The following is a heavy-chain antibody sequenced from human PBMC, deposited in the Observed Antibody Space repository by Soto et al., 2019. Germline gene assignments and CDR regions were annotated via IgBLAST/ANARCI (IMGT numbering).Heavy chain of an antibody. J-gene: IGHJ6*02. V-gene: IGHV3-23*01. CDR3: ARDWTGDTCPCLDL. CDR2: FSGSGGST. Sequence: EVQLLESGGGLVQPGGSLRLSCAAAGFTFSNYALTWVRQSPGKGLEWVSTFSGSGGSTYYADSVRGRFTISRDNSKNTLFLQMNSLRVEDTAIYYCARDWTGDTCPCLDLWGQGTTVSVSS. D-gene: IGHD3-3*01. CDR1: GFTFSNYA.